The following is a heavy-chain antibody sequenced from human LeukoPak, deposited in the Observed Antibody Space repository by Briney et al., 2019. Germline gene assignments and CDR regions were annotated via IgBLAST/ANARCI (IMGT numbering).Heavy chain of an antibody. D-gene: IGHD4-17*01. CDR1: GGSISSYY. J-gene: IGHJ4*02. CDR3: ARRNGDYED. V-gene: IGHV4-59*08. CDR2: IYYSGST. Sequence: SSETLSLTCTLSGGSISSYYWSWIRQPPGKGLEWIGYIYYSGSTNYNPSLKSRVTISVDTSKNQFSLKLSSVTAADPAVYYCARRNGDYEDWGQGTLVTVSS.